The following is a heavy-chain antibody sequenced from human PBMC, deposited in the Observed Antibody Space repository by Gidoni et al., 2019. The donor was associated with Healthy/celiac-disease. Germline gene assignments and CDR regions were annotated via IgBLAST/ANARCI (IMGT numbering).Heavy chain of an antibody. CDR1: VYTFTSYA. Sequence: QVQLVQSGAEVNKPGASVKVSCNASVYTFTSYAMHWVRQAPGQRLEWMGWINAGNGNTKYAQKFKGRVTITRDTSASTAYMELSSLRSEDTAVYYCARDEIVHRLPQDWGQGTLVTVSS. CDR2: INAGNGNT. D-gene: IGHD2-8*01. CDR3: ARDEIVHRLPQD. J-gene: IGHJ4*02. V-gene: IGHV1-3*01.